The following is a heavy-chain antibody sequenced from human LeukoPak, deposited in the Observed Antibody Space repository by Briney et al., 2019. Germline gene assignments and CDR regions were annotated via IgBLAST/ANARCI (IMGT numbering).Heavy chain of an antibody. CDR2: IYYSGST. CDR3: ARDSPYDSSGFGMDV. Sequence: PSETLSLTCTVSGGSISSGDYYWSWIRQPPGKGLDWIGYIYYSGSTYYNPSLKSRVTISVDTSKNQFSLKLSSVTAADTAVYYCARDSPYDSSGFGMDVWGQGTTVTVSS. V-gene: IGHV4-30-4*01. J-gene: IGHJ6*02. D-gene: IGHD3-22*01. CDR1: GGSISSGDYY.